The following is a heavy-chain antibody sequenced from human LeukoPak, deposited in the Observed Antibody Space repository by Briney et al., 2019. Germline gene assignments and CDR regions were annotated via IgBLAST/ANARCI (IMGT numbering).Heavy chain of an antibody. CDR2: ISYSGST. Sequence: SETLSLTCTVSGGSISSSSYSWGWIRQPPGKGLEWIGSISYSGSTYYNPSLKSRVTISVDTSKNQFSLKLSSVTAADTAVYYCARHGIAVARTRFDYWGQGTLATVSS. CDR3: ARHGIAVARTRFDY. V-gene: IGHV4-39*01. D-gene: IGHD6-19*01. CDR1: GGSISSSSYS. J-gene: IGHJ4*02.